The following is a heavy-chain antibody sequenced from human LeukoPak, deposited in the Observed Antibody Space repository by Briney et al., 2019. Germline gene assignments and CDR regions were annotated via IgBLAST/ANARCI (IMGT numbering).Heavy chain of an antibody. V-gene: IGHV5-51*01. CDR1: GYSFTSYW. D-gene: IGHD6-13*01. Sequence: GESLKISCKGSGYSFTSYWIGWVRQMPGKGLEWMGIIYPGDSDTRYSPSFQGQVTISADKSISTAHLQWSSLKASDTAMYYCAICGPGYSSSWYPGGDAFDIWGQGTMVTVSS. CDR2: IYPGDSDT. CDR3: AICGPGYSSSWYPGGDAFDI. J-gene: IGHJ3*02.